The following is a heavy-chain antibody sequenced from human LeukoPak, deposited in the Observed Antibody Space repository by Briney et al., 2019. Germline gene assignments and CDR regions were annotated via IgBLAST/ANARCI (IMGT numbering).Heavy chain of an antibody. CDR3: ARSLTAAAGNLGY. V-gene: IGHV3-21*01. J-gene: IGHJ4*02. CDR2: ISSTTSYI. Sequence: GGSLRLSCAASGFTFSSYSMNWVRQAPGKGLAWVSSISSTTSYINYADSVRGRFTISRDNAKNSLYLQMNSLRAEDTAVYYCARSLTAAAGNLGYWGQGTLITVFS. CDR1: GFTFSSYS. D-gene: IGHD6-13*01.